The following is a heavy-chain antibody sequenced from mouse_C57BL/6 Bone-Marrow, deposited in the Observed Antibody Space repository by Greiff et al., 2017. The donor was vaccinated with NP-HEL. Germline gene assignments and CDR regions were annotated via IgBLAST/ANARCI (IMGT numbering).Heavy chain of an antibody. CDR1: GYTFTSYW. J-gene: IGHJ2*01. CDR2: IHPNSGST. V-gene: IGHV1-64*01. Sequence: QVQLQQPGAELVKPGASVKLSCTASGYTFTSYWMHWVKQRPGQGLEWIGMIHPNSGSTNYNEKFKSKATLTVDKSSSTAYMQLSSLTSEDAAVYYCARGTTVVADFDYWGQGTTLTVSS. CDR3: ARGTTVVADFDY. D-gene: IGHD1-1*01.